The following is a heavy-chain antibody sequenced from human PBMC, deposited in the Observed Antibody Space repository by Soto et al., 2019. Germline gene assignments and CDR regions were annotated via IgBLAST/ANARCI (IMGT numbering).Heavy chain of an antibody. CDR3: ARSGGWVEYSSSIGWFDP. D-gene: IGHD6-6*01. CDR2: IYYSGST. J-gene: IGHJ5*02. CDR1: GGSISSYY. Sequence: SETLSLTCTVSGGSISSYYWSWIRQPPGKGLEWIGYIYYSGSTNYNPSLKSRVTISVDTSKNQFSLKLSSVTAADTAVYYCARSGGWVEYSSSIGWFDPWGQGTLVTVSS. V-gene: IGHV4-59*01.